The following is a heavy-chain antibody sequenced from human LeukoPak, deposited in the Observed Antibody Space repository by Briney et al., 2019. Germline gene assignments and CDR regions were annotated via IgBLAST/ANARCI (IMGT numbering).Heavy chain of an antibody. CDR1: GFTFSSYG. CDR3: AKDQGGGWFDP. J-gene: IGHJ5*02. D-gene: IGHD2-15*01. CDR2: VSYEGSNK. Sequence: PGRSLRLSCAASGFTFSSYGMHWVRQAPGKGLAWVAVVSYEGSNKYYADSVKGRFTISRDNSKNTLYLQMNSLRAEDTAVYYCAKDQGGGWFDPWGQGTLVTVSS. V-gene: IGHV3-30*18.